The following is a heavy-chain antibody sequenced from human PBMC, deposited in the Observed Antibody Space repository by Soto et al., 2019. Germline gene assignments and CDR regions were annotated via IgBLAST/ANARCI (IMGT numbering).Heavy chain of an antibody. J-gene: IGHJ4*02. CDR2: INHSGST. V-gene: IGHV4-34*01. Sequence: SETLSLTCAVYGGSFSGYYWSWIRQPPGEGLEWIGEINHSGSTNYNPSLKSRVTISVDTSKNQFSLKLSSVTAADTAVYYCARGGGYCSGGSCYSDYWGQGTLVTVSS. CDR1: GGSFSGYY. D-gene: IGHD2-15*01. CDR3: ARGGGYCSGGSCYSDY.